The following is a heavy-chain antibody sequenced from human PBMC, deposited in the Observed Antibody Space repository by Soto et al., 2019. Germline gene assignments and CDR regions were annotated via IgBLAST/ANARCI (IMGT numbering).Heavy chain of an antibody. CDR3: STTTLIAVAGNTRFDY. Sequence: EVRLVESGGGLVKPGGSLRLSCAASGFTFSSYSMNWVRHAPGKGLECVSSLSRSSSYIYYAVSVTGRFTISRDNAKNSLYLQMNSLRAEDTAVYYCSTTTLIAVAGNTRFDYCGQGTLVTVSS. CDR1: GFTFSSYS. CDR2: LSRSSSYI. V-gene: IGHV3-21*01. D-gene: IGHD6-19*01. J-gene: IGHJ4*02.